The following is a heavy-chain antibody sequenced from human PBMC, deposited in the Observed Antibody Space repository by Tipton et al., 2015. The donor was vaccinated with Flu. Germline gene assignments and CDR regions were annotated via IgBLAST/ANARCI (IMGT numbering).Heavy chain of an antibody. D-gene: IGHD4-11*01. J-gene: IGHJ4*02. CDR2: INHSGST. CDR3: ARGGRTTVTPDY. Sequence: TLSLTCAVYGGSFSGYYWSWVRQPPGKGLEWIGEINHSGSTNYNPSLKSRVTISVDTSKNQFSLKLRSVTAADTAVYYCARGGRTTVTPDYWGQGTLVTVSS. V-gene: IGHV4-34*01. CDR1: GGSFSGYY.